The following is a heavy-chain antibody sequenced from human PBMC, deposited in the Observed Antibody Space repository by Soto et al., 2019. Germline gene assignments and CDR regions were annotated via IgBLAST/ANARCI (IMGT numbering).Heavy chain of an antibody. CDR3: ARDRIAVAGRDYYYYYYMDV. D-gene: IGHD6-19*01. CDR2: IYYSGST. J-gene: IGHJ6*03. V-gene: IGHV4-59*01. CDR1: GGSISSYY. Sequence: SETLSLTCTVSGGSISSYYWSWIRQPPGKGLGWIGYIYYSGSTNYNPSLKSRVTISVDTSKNQFSLKLSSVTAADTAVYYCARDRIAVAGRDYYYYYYMDVWGKGTTVTVSS.